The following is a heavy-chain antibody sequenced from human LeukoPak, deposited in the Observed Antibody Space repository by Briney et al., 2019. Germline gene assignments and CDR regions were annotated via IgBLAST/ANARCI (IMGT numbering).Heavy chain of an antibody. CDR3: ATPRGCSSTSCYANYYYYGMDV. V-gene: IGHV1-24*01. D-gene: IGHD2-2*01. CDR2: FDPEDGET. CDR1: GYTLTELS. Sequence: ASVKVSCKVSGYTLTELSMHWVRQAPGKGLEWMGGFDPEDGETIYAQNFQGRVTMTEDTSTDTAYMELSSPRSEDTAVYYCATPRGCSSTSCYANYYYYGMDVWGQGTTVTVSS. J-gene: IGHJ6*02.